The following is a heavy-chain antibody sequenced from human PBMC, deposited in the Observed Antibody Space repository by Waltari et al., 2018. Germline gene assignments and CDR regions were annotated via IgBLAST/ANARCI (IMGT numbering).Heavy chain of an antibody. J-gene: IGHJ6*02. V-gene: IGHV1-3*01. CDR3: AMSHPPPDIVVVPAAIGYYYYGMDV. D-gene: IGHD2-2*01. Sequence: QVQLVQSGAEVKKPGASVKVSCKASGYTFTSYAMHWVRQAPGQRLEWMGWINAGNGNTKYSQKFQGRVTITRDTSASTAYMELSSLRSEDTAVYYCAMSHPPPDIVVVPAAIGYYYYGMDVWGQGTTVTVSS. CDR2: INAGNGNT. CDR1: GYTFTSYA.